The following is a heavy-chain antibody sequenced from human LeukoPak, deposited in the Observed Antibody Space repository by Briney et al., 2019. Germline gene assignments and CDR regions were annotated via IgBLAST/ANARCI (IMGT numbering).Heavy chain of an antibody. V-gene: IGHV4-39*01. J-gene: IGHJ5*02. CDR1: GGSISSSSYY. Sequence: SETLSLTCTVSGGSISSSSYYWGWIRQPPGKGLEWIGSIYYSGSTYYNPSLKSRVTISVDTSKNQFSLKLSSVTAADTAVYYCARTENWFDPWGQGTLVTVSS. CDR3: ARTENWFDP. CDR2: IYYSGST.